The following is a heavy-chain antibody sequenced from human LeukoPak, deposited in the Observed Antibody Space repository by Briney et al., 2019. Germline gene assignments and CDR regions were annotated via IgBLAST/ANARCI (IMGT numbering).Heavy chain of an antibody. CDR1: GFIFSTYA. V-gene: IGHV3-23*01. J-gene: IGHJ4*02. CDR3: AYRNNFEY. Sequence: GSLRLSCAASGFIFSTYAMSWVRQAPGKGLEWVSAISGSGGGTHYADSVKGRFTISRDNSKNTLYLQMNSLRAEDTAIYYCAYRNNFEYWGQGALVTVSS. D-gene: IGHD1-26*01. CDR2: ISGSGGGT.